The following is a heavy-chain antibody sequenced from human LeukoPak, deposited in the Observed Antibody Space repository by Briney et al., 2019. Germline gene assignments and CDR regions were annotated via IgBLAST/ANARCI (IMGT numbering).Heavy chain of an antibody. Sequence: GASVKVSCKASGYTFTSYYMHWVRQAPGRGLEWMGIINPSGGSTSYAQKFQGRVTMTRDTSTSTVYMELSSLRSEDTAVYYCARALDYYDSSGYPDYWGQGTLVTVSS. V-gene: IGHV1-46*03. CDR1: GYTFTSYY. CDR3: ARALDYYDSSGYPDY. J-gene: IGHJ4*02. D-gene: IGHD3-22*01. CDR2: INPSGGST.